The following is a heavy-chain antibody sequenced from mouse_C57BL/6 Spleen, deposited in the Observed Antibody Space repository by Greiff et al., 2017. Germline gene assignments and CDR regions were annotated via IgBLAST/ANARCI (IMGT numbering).Heavy chain of an antibody. CDR3: ARSLGDTTRYFDV. J-gene: IGHJ1*03. D-gene: IGHD1-1*01. CDR2: INPYNGGT. CDR1: GYTFTDYY. V-gene: IGHV1-19*01. Sequence: EVQLQQSGPVLVKPGASVKMSCKASGYTFTDYYMNWVKQSHGKSLEWIGVINPYNGGTSYNQKFKGKATLTVDKSSSTAYMELNSLTSEDSAVYYCARSLGDTTRYFDVWGTGTTVTVSS.